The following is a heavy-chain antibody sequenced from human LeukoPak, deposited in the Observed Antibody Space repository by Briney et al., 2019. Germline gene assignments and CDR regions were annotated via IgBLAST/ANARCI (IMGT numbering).Heavy chain of an antibody. J-gene: IGHJ4*02. D-gene: IGHD1-26*01. CDR3: ARVSRSGSYRGPSDY. Sequence: ASVKVSCKASGYTFTGYYMHWVRQAPGQGLEWMGWINPNSGGTNYAQKFQGRVTMTRDTSISTAYMELSRLRSDDTAVYYCARVSRSGSYRGPSDYWGQGTLVTVSS. CDR1: GYTFTGYY. CDR2: INPNSGGT. V-gene: IGHV1-2*02.